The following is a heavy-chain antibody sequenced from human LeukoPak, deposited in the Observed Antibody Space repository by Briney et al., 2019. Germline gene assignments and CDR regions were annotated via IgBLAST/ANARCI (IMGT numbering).Heavy chain of an antibody. Sequence: PGGSLRLSCAASGFTFSSYAMHWVRQAPGKGLEWVAVISYDGSNKYYADSVKGRFTISRHNSKNTLYLQMNSLRAEDTAVYYCARETGSGSSAVWGQGTTVTVSS. V-gene: IGHV3-30*14. D-gene: IGHD6-19*01. J-gene: IGHJ6*02. CDR1: GFTFSSYA. CDR2: ISYDGSNK. CDR3: ARETGSGSSAV.